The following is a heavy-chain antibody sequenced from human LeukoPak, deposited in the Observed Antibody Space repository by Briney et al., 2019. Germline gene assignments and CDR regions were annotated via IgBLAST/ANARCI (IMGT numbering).Heavy chain of an antibody. CDR1: GGSISSSSYY. D-gene: IGHD3-22*01. CDR3: ARYWGPYDNSGAYFDY. CDR2: IYYSGST. J-gene: IGHJ4*02. V-gene: IGHV4-39*01. Sequence: SETLSLTCTVSGGSISSSSYYWGWIRQPPGKGLEWIGSIYYSGSTYYNPSLKSRVTISVDTSKNQFSLKLSSVTAADTAMYYCARYWGPYDNSGAYFDYWGQGTLVSVSS.